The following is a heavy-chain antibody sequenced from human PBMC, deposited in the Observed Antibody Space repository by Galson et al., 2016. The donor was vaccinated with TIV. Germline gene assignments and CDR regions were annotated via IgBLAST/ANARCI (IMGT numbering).Heavy chain of an antibody. Sequence: SVKVSCKASGGIFRSHAISWVRQAPGQGLEWLGGISAFFGKTDYAQSFQGRFPITTDESTSTGYMELSSLRSEDTAVYYCAKGNGCAPRNNYFDQWGQGTLVTVSS. CDR3: AKGNGCAPRNNYFDQ. D-gene: IGHD6-25*01. CDR1: GGIFRSHA. V-gene: IGHV1-69*05. J-gene: IGHJ5*02. CDR2: ISAFFGKT.